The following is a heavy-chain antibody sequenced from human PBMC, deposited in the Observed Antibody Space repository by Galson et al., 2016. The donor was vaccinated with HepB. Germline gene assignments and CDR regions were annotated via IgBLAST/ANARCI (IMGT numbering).Heavy chain of an antibody. CDR2: ISGSGGST. D-gene: IGHD2-2*02. V-gene: IGHV3-23*01. CDR1: GFTFSRYA. J-gene: IGHJ6*02. Sequence: SLRLSCAASGFTFSRYAMSWVRQVLGKGLEWVSAISGSGGSTHYADSVKGRFTISRDNSKNTLFLQMNSLRAEDAALYYCAKDNSNVVESAAIAVYYYSGMDVWGQGTTVTVSS. CDR3: AKDNSNVVESAAIAVYYYSGMDV.